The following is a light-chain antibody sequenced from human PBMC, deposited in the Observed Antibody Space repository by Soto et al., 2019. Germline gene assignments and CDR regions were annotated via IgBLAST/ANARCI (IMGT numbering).Light chain of an antibody. Sequence: EIVLTQSPGTLSLSPGERATLSCRASQNVGTNLAWYQQKPGQAPRLLIYGASTRAIGIPDRFSGSGSGTDVSGSISSLEPEGFAVYYLQHYCNLPLAFGGGNKVEIK. CDR1: QNVGTN. J-gene: IGKJ4*01. V-gene: IGKV3-20*01. CDR2: GAS. CDR3: QHYCNLPLA.